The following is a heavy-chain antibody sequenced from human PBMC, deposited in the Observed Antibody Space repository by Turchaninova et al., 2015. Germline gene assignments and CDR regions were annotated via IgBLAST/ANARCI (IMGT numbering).Heavy chain of an antibody. CDR2: SSGSGGSS. V-gene: IGHV3-23*04. Sequence: EVQVVESGGGLGQHGGCLRLSWAGSGFTFSPYSISWVRQAPGKWLEWVSVSSGSGGSSNYADSVKGRFTISRDNSKNTLYLQMNSLRAEDTAVYYCAKNPSGNYPYYFDYWGQGTLVTVSS. CDR1: GFTFSPYS. D-gene: IGHD3-22*01. CDR3: AKNPSGNYPYYFDY. J-gene: IGHJ4*02.